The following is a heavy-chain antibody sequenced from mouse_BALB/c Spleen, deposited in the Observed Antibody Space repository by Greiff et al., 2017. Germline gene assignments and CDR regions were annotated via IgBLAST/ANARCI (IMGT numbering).Heavy chain of an antibody. V-gene: IGHV4-1*02. CDR2: INPDSSTI. Sequence: EVHLVESGGGLVQPGGSLKLSCAASGFDFSRYWMSWVRQAPGKGLEWIGEINPDSSTINYTPSLKDKFIISRDNAKNTLYLQMSKVRSEDTALYYCARHGWRMDAMDYWGQGTSVTVSS. CDR3: ARHGWRMDAMDY. CDR1: GFDFSRYW. J-gene: IGHJ4*01. D-gene: IGHD1-1*02.